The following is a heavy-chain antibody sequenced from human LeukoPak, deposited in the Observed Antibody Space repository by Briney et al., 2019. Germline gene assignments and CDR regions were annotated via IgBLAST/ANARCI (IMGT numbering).Heavy chain of an antibody. CDR3: ARDQSDYYGSGSYSEGSY. CDR1: GFTFSTYS. J-gene: IGHJ4*02. D-gene: IGHD3-10*01. CDR2: ISGSSGTI. V-gene: IGHV3-48*01. Sequence: GGSLRLSCAASGFTFSTYSMKWVRQAPGKGLEWVSYISGSSGTIYYADSVKGRFTISRDNAKNSLYLQMNSLRGEDTAVYYCARDQSDYYGSGSYSEGSYWGQGTLVTVSS.